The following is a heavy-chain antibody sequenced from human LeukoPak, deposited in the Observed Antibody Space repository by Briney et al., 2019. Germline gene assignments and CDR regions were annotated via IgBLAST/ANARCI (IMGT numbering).Heavy chain of an antibody. CDR1: GGTFSSYA. V-gene: IGHV1-69*13. J-gene: IGHJ6*02. CDR3: ARDLWSRIAARQDPYYYYGMDV. D-gene: IGHD6-6*01. Sequence: SVKVSCKASGGTFSSYAISWVRQAPGQGLEWMGGIIPIFGTANYAQKFQGRVTITADESTSTAYMELSSLRSEDTAVYYCARDLWSRIAARQDPYYYYGMDVWGQGTTVTVSS. CDR2: IIPIFGTA.